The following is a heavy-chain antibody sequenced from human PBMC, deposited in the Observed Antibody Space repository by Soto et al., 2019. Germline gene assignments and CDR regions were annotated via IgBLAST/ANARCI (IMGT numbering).Heavy chain of an antibody. V-gene: IGHV1-69*13. CDR3: ARVAYDSSGYYVSFGMDV. Sequence: GASVKVSCKASGGTFSSYAISWVRQAPGQGLEWMGGIIPIFGTANYAQKFQGRVTITADESTSTAYMELSSLRSEDTAVYYCARVAYDSSGYYVSFGMDVWGQGTTVTVS. CDR2: IIPIFGTA. J-gene: IGHJ6*02. CDR1: GGTFSSYA. D-gene: IGHD3-22*01.